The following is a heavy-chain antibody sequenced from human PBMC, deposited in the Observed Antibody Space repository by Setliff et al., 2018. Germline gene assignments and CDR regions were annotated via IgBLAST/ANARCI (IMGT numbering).Heavy chain of an antibody. Sequence: LSLTCAVYGGSFSGYYWSWIRQPPGKGLEWVSAISGSGGSTYYADSVKGRFTISRDNSKNTLFLQMNSLRADDTAVYYCMKKIIAGGGPPYDYFDYWGQGTLVTVSS. CDR2: ISGSGGST. CDR1: GGSFSGYY. D-gene: IGHD1-26*01. CDR3: MKKIIAGGGPPYDYFDY. J-gene: IGHJ4*02. V-gene: IGHV3-23*01.